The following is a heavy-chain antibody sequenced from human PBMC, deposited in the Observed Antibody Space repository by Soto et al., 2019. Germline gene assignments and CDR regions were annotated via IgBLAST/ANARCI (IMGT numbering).Heavy chain of an antibody. Sequence: EVKLVESGGGLVQPGGYLRLSCATSGFTFRNYWMTWVRQAPGRGLEWVANISEDGSDKGYVDSVKGRFTIYRDNTGNSLILQMNNLRAEDTAVYYCARDIPKGACCLDSWGQGTLVTVSS. D-gene: IGHD1-26*01. J-gene: IGHJ4*02. V-gene: IGHV3-7*01. CDR2: ISEDGSDK. CDR3: ARDIPKGACCLDS. CDR1: GFTFRNYW.